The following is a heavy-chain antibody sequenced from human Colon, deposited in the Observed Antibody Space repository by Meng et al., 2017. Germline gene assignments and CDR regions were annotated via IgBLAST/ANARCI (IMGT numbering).Heavy chain of an antibody. CDR1: GGSVSSGSHY. CDR3: ARLIAGWPFYFDY. V-gene: IGHV4-61*01. CDR2: MFHSGTT. D-gene: IGHD6-19*01. J-gene: IGHJ4*02. Sequence: VQLPDAGPGLVRPSETLSLTCNVPGGSVSSGSHYWGWIRQPPGKGLEWIGYMFHSGTTKYNPSLKSRVSMSVDTTKNQFYLKLTSVTVADTAVFYCARLIAGWPFYFDYWGQGILVTVSS.